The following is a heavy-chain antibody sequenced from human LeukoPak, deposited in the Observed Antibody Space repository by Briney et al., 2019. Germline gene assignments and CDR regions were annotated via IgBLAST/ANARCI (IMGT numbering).Heavy chain of an antibody. V-gene: IGHV1-8*01. J-gene: IGHJ4*02. CDR1: GYTFTSYD. CDR2: MNPNSGNT. CDR3: ARGVRYFDWLSSPYFDY. D-gene: IGHD3-9*01. Sequence: ASVKVPCKASGYTFTSYDINWVRQAPGQGLEWMGWMNPNSGNTGYAQKFQGRVTMTRNTSISTAYMELSSLRSEDTAVYYCARGVRYFDWLSSPYFDYWGQGTLVTVSS.